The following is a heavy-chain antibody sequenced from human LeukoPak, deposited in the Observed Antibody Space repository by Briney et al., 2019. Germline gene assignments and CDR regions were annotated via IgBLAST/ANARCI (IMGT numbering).Heavy chain of an antibody. Sequence: GSSVKVSCKASGGIFSSYAISWVRQAPGQGLEWMGRIIPIFGIANYAQKFQGRVTITADKSTSTAYMELSSLRSEDTAVYYCASDSRKYSYDYYYGMDVWGQGTTVTVSS. CDR3: ASDSRKYSYDYYYGMDV. V-gene: IGHV1-69*04. D-gene: IGHD5-18*01. J-gene: IGHJ6*02. CDR2: IIPIFGIA. CDR1: GGIFSSYA.